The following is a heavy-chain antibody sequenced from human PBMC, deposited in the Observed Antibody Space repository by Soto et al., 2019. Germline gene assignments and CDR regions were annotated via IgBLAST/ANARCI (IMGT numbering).Heavy chain of an antibody. CDR1: GGSVSSGAYY. V-gene: IGHV4-31*03. D-gene: IGHD5-12*01. J-gene: IGHJ3*02. CDR3: ARARLRAVYAFDI. CDR2: IYYSGST. Sequence: SETLSLTCTVSGGSVSSGAYYWTWIRQRPGKGLEWIGYIYYSGSTYYSPSLKSRLSISLDTSKNQFSPRLSSVTAADTAMYYCARARLRAVYAFDIWGQGTMVTVSS.